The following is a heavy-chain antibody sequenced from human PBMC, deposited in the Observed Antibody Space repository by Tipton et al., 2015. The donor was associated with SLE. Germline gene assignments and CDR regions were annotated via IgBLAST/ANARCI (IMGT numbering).Heavy chain of an antibody. J-gene: IGHJ4*02. Sequence: SLRLSCAASGFTVSSNYMSWVRQAPGKGLEWVSVIYSGGSTYYADSVKGRFTISRDNSKNTLYLQMNSLRAEDTAVYYCARDAMAASGLSDSWGQGTLVTVSS. V-gene: IGHV3-53*05. CDR2: IYSGGST. D-gene: IGHD1-1*01. CDR1: GFTVSSNY. CDR3: ARDAMAASGLSDS.